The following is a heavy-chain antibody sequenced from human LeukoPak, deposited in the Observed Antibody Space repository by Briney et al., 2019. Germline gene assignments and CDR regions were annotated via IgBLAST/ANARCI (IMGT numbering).Heavy chain of an antibody. Sequence: SETLSLTCTVSGGSISSSSYYWGWIRQPPGKGLEWIGSIYYSGTTFYNPSLKSRVTISVDTSRNQFSLKLNSVTAADTAVYYCASYGSGSYGASDYWGHGTLVTVSS. CDR3: ASYGSGSYGASDY. CDR2: IYYSGTT. D-gene: IGHD3-10*01. V-gene: IGHV4-39*01. J-gene: IGHJ4*01. CDR1: GGSISSSSYY.